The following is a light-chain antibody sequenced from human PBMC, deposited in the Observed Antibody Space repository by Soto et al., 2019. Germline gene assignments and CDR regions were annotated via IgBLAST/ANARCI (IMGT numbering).Light chain of an antibody. J-gene: IGKJ1*01. CDR2: WAS. Sequence: DIVMTQSPDSLAVSLGERATINCKSRQSVLYSSNNKNYLAWYQQKPGQPPKLLIYWASTRESGVPDRFSGSGSGTDFTLTISSLQAEDVAVYYCQQYYSTRTFGQGTKVDIK. CDR3: QQYYSTRT. CDR1: QSVLYSSNNKNY. V-gene: IGKV4-1*01.